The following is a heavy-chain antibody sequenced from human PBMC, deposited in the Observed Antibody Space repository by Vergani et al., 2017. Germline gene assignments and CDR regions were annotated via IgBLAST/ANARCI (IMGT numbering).Heavy chain of an antibody. Sequence: QVQLQESGPGLVKPSQTLSLTCTVSGGSISSGGYYWSWIRQPPGKGLEWIGEINHSGSTNYNPSLKSRVTISVDTSKNQFSLKLSSVTAADTAVYYCARGVTIFGVVIWLAGLDPWGQGTLVTVSS. V-gene: IGHV4-31*03. CDR3: ARGVTIFGVVIWLAGLDP. J-gene: IGHJ5*02. CDR2: INHSGST. CDR1: GGSISSGGYY. D-gene: IGHD3-3*01.